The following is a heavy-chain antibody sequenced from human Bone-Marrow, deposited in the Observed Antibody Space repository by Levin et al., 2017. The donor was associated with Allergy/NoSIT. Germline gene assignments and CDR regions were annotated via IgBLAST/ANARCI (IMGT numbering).Heavy chain of an antibody. V-gene: IGHV3-13*04. J-gene: IGHJ4*02. CDR1: GFTFSSYD. D-gene: IGHD2-2*01. Sequence: SCAASGFTFSSYDMHWVRQATGRGLEWVSAIGTAADSYYSGPVKGRFTVSRDNAKNSFYLQMNSLRAGDTAVYYCARVALPRYCTSTSCSDSGYYFDYWGQGTLVTVSS. CDR3: ARVALPRYCTSTSCSDSGYYFDY. CDR2: IGTAADS.